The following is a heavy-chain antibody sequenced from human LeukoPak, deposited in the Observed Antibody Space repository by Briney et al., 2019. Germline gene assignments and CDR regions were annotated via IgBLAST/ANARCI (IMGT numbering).Heavy chain of an antibody. Sequence: SETLSLTCAVYGGSFSSYYWGWIRQPPGKGLEWIGSIYYSGSTYYNPSLKSRVTISVDTSKNQFSLKLSSVTAADTAVYYCASPTTGDYWGQGTLVTVSS. J-gene: IGHJ4*02. CDR1: GGSFSSYY. D-gene: IGHD1-26*01. CDR3: ASPTTGDY. CDR2: IYYSGST. V-gene: IGHV4-39*01.